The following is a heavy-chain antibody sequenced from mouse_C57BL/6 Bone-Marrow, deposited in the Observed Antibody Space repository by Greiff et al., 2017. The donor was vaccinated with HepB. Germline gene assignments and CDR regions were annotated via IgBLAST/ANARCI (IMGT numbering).Heavy chain of an antibody. CDR2: INPNNGGT. J-gene: IGHJ2*01. CDR3: ARRDDYGSSFFDY. V-gene: IGHV1-26*01. CDR1: GYTFTDYY. D-gene: IGHD1-1*01. Sequence: EVQLQQSGPELVKPGASVKISCKASGYTFTDYYMNWVKQSHGKSLEWIGDINPNNGGTSYNQKFKGKATLTVDKSSSTAYMELRSLTSEDSAVYCCARRDDYGSSFFDYWGQGTTLTVSS.